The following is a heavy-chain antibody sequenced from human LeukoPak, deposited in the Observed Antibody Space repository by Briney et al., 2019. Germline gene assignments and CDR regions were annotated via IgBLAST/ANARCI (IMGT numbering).Heavy chain of an antibody. CDR1: GFTFSSYA. CDR3: AREGPPGTPFDY. CDR2: ISSNGGST. D-gene: IGHD1/OR15-1a*01. J-gene: IGHJ4*01. V-gene: IGHV3-64*01. Sequence: GGSLRLSCAASGFTFSSYAMHWVRQAPGKGLEYVSAISSNGGSTYYANSVKGRFTISRDNSKNTLYLQMGSLRAEDMAVYYCAREGPPGTPFDYWGQEPWSPSPQ.